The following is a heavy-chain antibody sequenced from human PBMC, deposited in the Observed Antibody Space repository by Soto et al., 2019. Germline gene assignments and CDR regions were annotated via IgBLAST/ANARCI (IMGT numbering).Heavy chain of an antibody. CDR2: IYHSGSI. CDR1: GGSIGGGGYX. D-gene: IGHD3-22*01. Sequence: PLLLISLTSAVSGGSIGGGGYXWSWIRQPPGKGLEGIGYIYHSGSIYYNPSLKSRVTISVDRSKNQFSLKLSSVTAADTAVYYCARRLYYDSSGFEGGGMDVWGQGTTVTVSS. V-gene: IGHV4-30-2*01. CDR3: ARRLYYDSSGFEGGGMDV. J-gene: IGHJ6*02.